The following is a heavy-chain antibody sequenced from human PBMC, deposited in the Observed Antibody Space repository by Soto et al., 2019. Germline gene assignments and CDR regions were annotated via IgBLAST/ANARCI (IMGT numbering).Heavy chain of an antibody. D-gene: IGHD1-1*01. V-gene: IGHV4-30-2*01. CDR2: IYHSGST. J-gene: IGHJ3*02. Sequence: QLQLQESGSGLVKPSQTLSLTCAVSGGSISSGGYSWSWIRQPPGKGLEWIGYIYHSGSTYYNPSLKSRVTISVDRSKNQFSLKLSSVTAADTAVCYCARASGATGIYAFDIWGQGTMVTVSS. CDR3: ARASGATGIYAFDI. CDR1: GGSISSGGYS.